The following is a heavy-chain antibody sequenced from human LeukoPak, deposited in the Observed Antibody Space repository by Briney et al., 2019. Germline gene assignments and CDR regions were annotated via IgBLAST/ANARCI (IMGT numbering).Heavy chain of an antibody. CDR2: ISYDGSNK. CDR1: GFTFSSYG. Sequence: GGSLRLSCAASGFTFSSYGMHWVRQAPGKGLEWVAVISYDGSNKYYADSVKGRFTISRNNAKNSLSLQMNSLRAEDTAVYYCARFIWGRPFDYWGQGSLVTVSS. J-gene: IGHJ4*02. V-gene: IGHV3-30*03. CDR3: ARFIWGRPFDY. D-gene: IGHD3-16*01.